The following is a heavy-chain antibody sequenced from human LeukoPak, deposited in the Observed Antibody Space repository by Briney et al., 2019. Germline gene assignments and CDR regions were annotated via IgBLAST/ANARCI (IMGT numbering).Heavy chain of an antibody. Sequence: SETLSLTCTVSGGSISSSSYYWGWIRQPPGKGLEWIGSIYYSGSTYYNPSLKSRVTISVDTSKNQFSLKLSSVTAADTAVYYCARVRMPPLWFGDPTVYYFDYWGQGTLVTVSS. CDR1: GGSISSSSYY. D-gene: IGHD3-10*01. CDR3: ARVRMPPLWFGDPTVYYFDY. V-gene: IGHV4-39*01. J-gene: IGHJ4*02. CDR2: IYYSGST.